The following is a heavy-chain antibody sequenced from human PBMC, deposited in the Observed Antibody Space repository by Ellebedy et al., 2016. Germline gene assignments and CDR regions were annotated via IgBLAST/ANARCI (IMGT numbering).Heavy chain of an antibody. Sequence: GGSLRLSCAGSGFTFSSYAMSWVRRAPGKGLEWVSIISGSGGSTYYADSVKGRFTISRENSKNTLYLQMNSLRAEDTAVYYCAKRVTDFYDSGGYYRYFDYWGQGTLVTVSS. CDR3: AKRVTDFYDSGGYYRYFDY. J-gene: IGHJ4*02. V-gene: IGHV3-23*01. CDR1: GFTFSSYA. CDR2: ISGSGGST. D-gene: IGHD3-22*01.